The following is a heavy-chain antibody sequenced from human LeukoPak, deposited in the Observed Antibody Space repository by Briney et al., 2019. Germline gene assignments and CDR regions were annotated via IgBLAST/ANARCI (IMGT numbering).Heavy chain of an antibody. J-gene: IGHJ4*01. V-gene: IGHV4-4*09. CDR3: ARHDAGIAARPFDN. CDR2: IHASGPT. CDR1: GGSISTYY. D-gene: IGHD6-6*01. Sequence: PATLSLTCTVSGGSISTYYWSWIRRTPGEGLEWIAYIHASGPTNYNPSLKSRITISVDTSKNQFSLKLSSVTAADTAVYYCARHDAGIAARPFDNWGQGTLVTVSS.